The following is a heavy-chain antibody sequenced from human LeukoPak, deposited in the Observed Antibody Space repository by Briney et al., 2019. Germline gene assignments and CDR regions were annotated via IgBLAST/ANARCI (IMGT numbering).Heavy chain of an antibody. V-gene: IGHV1-18*01. J-gene: IGHJ4*02. Sequence: ASVNVSCKASGYTFTSYGISWVRQAPGQGLEWMGWISTYNANTNYAQTFQGRVTMTTETSTTTAYMELRSLRSDDTAVYYCARDLRRATIFGVVNFDYWGQGTLVTVSS. CDR3: ARDLRRATIFGVVNFDY. D-gene: IGHD3-3*01. CDR1: GYTFTSYG. CDR2: ISTYNANT.